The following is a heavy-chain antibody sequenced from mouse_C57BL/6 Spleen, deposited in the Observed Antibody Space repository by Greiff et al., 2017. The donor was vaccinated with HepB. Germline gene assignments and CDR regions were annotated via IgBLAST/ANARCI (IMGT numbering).Heavy chain of an antibody. Sequence: QVQLQQPGAELVKPGASVKLSCKASGYTFTSYWMHWVKQRPGRGLEWIGRIDPYSGGTKYNEKFKSKATLTVDKPSSTADMQLSNLTSEDSAVYYCARSWSDCGNYAGIFDYWGQGTTLTVSS. CDR3: ARSWSDCGNYAGIFDY. CDR1: GYTFTSYW. D-gene: IGHD2-1*01. J-gene: IGHJ2*01. CDR2: IDPYSGGT. V-gene: IGHV1-72*01.